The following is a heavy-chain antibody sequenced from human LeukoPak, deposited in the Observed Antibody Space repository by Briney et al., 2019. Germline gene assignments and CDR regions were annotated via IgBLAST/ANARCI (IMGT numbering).Heavy chain of an antibody. CDR1: GGTFSSYA. CDR2: IIPIFGTA. Sequence: ASVTVSCKASGGTFSSYAISWVRQAPGQGLEWMGGIIPIFGTANHAQKFQGRVTITADESTSTAYMELSSLRSEDTAVYYCARGKGMATATDFDYWGQGTLVAVSS. J-gene: IGHJ4*02. CDR3: ARGKGMATATDFDY. V-gene: IGHV1-69*01. D-gene: IGHD5-24*01.